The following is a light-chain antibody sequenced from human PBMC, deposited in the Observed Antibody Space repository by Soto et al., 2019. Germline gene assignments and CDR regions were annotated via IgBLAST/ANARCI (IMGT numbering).Light chain of an antibody. CDR1: QSVNSN. CDR2: GAS. J-gene: IGKJ1*01. V-gene: IGKV3-20*01. Sequence: EIVMTQSPATLSVSHGERATLSCRASQSVNSNLAWYQQKPGQAPRLLIYGASNRATGIPDRFSGSGSGTDFTLTISRLEPEDFAVYYCQQYGSSGTFGQGTKVDIK. CDR3: QQYGSSGT.